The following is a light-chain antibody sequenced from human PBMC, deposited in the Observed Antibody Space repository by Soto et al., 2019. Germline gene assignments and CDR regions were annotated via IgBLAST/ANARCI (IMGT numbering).Light chain of an antibody. CDR3: AAWDGSLSAWV. Sequence: QSVLTQPPSASGTPGQRVTISCSGSSSTIGSNYVYWYQQLTGMAPKLLIYRNAQRPSGVPERFSGSKSGTSASLAISGLRSEDEGDYYCAAWDGSLSAWVFGGGTKVTVL. J-gene: IGLJ3*02. CDR1: SSTIGSNY. V-gene: IGLV1-47*01. CDR2: RNA.